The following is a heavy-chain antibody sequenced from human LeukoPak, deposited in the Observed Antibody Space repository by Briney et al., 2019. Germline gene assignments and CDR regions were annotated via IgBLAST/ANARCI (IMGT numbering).Heavy chain of an antibody. D-gene: IGHD2-2*01. J-gene: IGHJ5*02. V-gene: IGHV3-11*01. CDR2: ISSSGSTI. Sequence: PGGSLRLSCAASGFTFSEYYMSWIRQAPGKGLEWVSYISSSGSTIYYADSAKGRFTISRDNAKNSLYLQMNRLRAEDTAVYYCARVIVVVPAAIEPWFDPWGQGTLVTVSS. CDR1: GFTFSEYY. CDR3: ARVIVVVPAAIEPWFDP.